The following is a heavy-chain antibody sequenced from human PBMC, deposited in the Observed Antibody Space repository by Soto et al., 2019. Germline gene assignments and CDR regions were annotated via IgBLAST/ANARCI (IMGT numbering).Heavy chain of an antibody. V-gene: IGHV1-18*01. CDR2: ISAYNGNT. CDR3: ARVRIQLWLNGMDV. J-gene: IGHJ6*02. Sequence: ASVKVSCKASGYTFTSYGISWVRQAPGQGLEWMGWISAYNGNTNYAQKLQGRVTMTTDTSTSTAYMELRSLRSDDTAVYYCARVRIQLWLNGMDVWGQGPTVTVAS. D-gene: IGHD5-18*01. CDR1: GYTFTSYG.